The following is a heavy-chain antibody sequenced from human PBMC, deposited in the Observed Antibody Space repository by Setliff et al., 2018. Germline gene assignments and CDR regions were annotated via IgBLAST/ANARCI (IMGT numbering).Heavy chain of an antibody. CDR3: AKVPNSGGYAGPFDF. V-gene: IGHV3-23*01. D-gene: IGHD5-12*01. CDR1: GFTFDSHA. CDR2: ISGRGGST. Sequence: LRLSCAASGFTFDSHAMSWVRQAPGKGLEWVSGISGRGGSTDYADSVEGRFSISRDTSKNMLYLQMNSLSAEDTAVYYCAKVPNSGGYAGPFDFWGQGILVTVSS. J-gene: IGHJ4*02.